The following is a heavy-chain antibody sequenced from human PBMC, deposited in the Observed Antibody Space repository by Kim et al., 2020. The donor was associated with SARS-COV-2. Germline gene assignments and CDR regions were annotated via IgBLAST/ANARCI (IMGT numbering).Heavy chain of an antibody. CDR1: GFTFSSYA. CDR2: ISYDGSNK. CDR3: ARVRGRVVPAAILEY. V-gene: IGHV3-30*04. J-gene: IGHJ4*02. Sequence: GGSLRLSCAASGFTFSSYAMHWVRQAPGKGLEWVAVISYDGSNKYYADSVKGRFTISRDNSKNTLYLQMNSLRAEDTAVYYCARVRGRVVPAAILEYWCQGTLVTVSS. D-gene: IGHD2-2*01.